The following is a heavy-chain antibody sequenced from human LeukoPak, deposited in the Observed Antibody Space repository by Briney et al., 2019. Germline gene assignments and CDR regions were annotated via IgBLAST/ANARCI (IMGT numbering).Heavy chain of an antibody. CDR1: GYTFTGYY. CDR2: INPNSGGT. Sequence: GGSVKVFCKASGYTFTGYYMHWVRQAPGQGLELMGWINPNSGGTNYAQEFPGRVTMTRDTSLSTAYMELSRLRSDDTAVYYCARVPTSFGSGSINSYYWGQGTLVTVSS. CDR3: ARVPTSFGSGSINSYY. J-gene: IGHJ4*02. V-gene: IGHV1-2*02. D-gene: IGHD6-19*01.